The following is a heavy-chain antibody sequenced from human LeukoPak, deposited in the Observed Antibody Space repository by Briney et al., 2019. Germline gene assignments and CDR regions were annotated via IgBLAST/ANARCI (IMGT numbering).Heavy chain of an antibody. Sequence: SETLSLTCTVSGGSISTYYWSWIRQPAGKGLEWIGRFYTSGSTNYNPSLKSRVTMSVDTSKNQFSLRLSSVTAADTAVYYCAHAGAIFGVVIPAFDIWGQGTMVTVSS. CDR2: FYTSGST. CDR3: AHAGAIFGVVIPAFDI. D-gene: IGHD3-3*01. J-gene: IGHJ3*02. V-gene: IGHV4-4*07. CDR1: GGSISTYY.